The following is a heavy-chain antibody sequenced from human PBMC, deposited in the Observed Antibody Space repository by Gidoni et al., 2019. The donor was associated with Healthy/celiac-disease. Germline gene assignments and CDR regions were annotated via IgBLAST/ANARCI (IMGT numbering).Heavy chain of an antibody. V-gene: IGHV3-11*06. CDR3: ARDRYYDSSGFYYGMDV. Sequence: QVQLVESGGGLVKPGGSLRPSCAASGFTFSDYYMSWIRQAPGKGLEWVSYISSSSSYTNYADSVKGRFTISRDNAKNSLYLQMNSLRAEDTAVYYCARDRYYDSSGFYYGMDVWGQGTTVTVSS. CDR1: GFTFSDYY. D-gene: IGHD3-22*01. CDR2: ISSSSSYT. J-gene: IGHJ6*02.